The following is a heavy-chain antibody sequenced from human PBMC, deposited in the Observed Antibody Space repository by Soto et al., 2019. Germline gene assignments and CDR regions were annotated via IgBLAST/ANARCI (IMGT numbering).Heavy chain of an antibody. CDR2: MSPDSGNT. V-gene: IGHV1-8*02. J-gene: IGHJ4*02. D-gene: IGHD1-1*01. CDR3: AVTTGY. CDR1: GYTFTDYD. Sequence: QVQVVQSRAEVKKPGASVRVSCKTSGYTFTDYDINWVRQAAGQGLEYMGWMSPDSGNTGYSQQFQGRVTMTSNTSTSTAYRELSSLTSEDTAVYYCAVTTGYWGQGTMVTVSS.